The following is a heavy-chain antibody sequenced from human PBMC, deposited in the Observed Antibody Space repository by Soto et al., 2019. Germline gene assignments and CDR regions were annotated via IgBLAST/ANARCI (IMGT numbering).Heavy chain of an antibody. D-gene: IGHD2-15*01. CDR2: ISWNSGSI. J-gene: IGHJ4*02. CDR1: GFTFDDYA. Sequence: EVQLVESGGGLVQPGRSLRLSCAASGFTFDDYAMHWVRQAPGKGLEWVSGISWNSGSIGYADSVKGRFTISRDNAKNSLYLQMNSLRAEDTALYCCAKDGWYWNWGQGTLVTVSS. V-gene: IGHV3-9*01. CDR3: AKDGWYWN.